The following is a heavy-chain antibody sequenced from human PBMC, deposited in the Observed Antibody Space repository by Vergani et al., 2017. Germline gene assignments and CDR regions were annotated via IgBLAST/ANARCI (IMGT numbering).Heavy chain of an antibody. CDR1: GGTFSSYA. CDR3: ARKRTMVRGVRLDGMDV. CDR2: IIPIFGTA. Sequence: QVQLVQSGAEVKKPGSSVKVSCKASGGTFSSYAISWVRQAPGQGLEWMGGIIPIFGTANYAQKFQGRVTITADESTSTAYMELSSLRSEDTAVYYCARKRTMVRGVRLDGMDVWGQGTTVTVSS. J-gene: IGHJ6*02. D-gene: IGHD3-10*01. V-gene: IGHV1-69*01.